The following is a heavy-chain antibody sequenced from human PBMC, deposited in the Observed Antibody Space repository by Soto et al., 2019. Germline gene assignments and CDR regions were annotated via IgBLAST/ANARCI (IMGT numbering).Heavy chain of an antibody. CDR3: TRGGFMHAFDM. V-gene: IGHV3-74*01. D-gene: IGHD2-8*01. CDR1: GFTLSNYW. J-gene: IGHJ3*02. CDR2: VNNDGSGT. Sequence: EVQVVESGGGLVQPGGCLRLSCAASGFTLSNYWMHWVRQAPGKGLVWVSRVNNDGSGTIYADSVKGLFTISRDNAKNTVYLEMNSLRAEDTALYFCTRGGFMHAFDMWCQGTTFTVSS.